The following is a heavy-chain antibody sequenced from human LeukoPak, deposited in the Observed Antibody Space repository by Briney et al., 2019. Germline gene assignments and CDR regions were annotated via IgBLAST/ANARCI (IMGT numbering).Heavy chain of an antibody. Sequence: VASVKVSCKASGGTFSSYAISWVRQAPGQGLEWMGWISAYNGNTNYAQKLQGRVTMTTDTSTSTAYMELRSLRSDDTAVYYCASSAGTVYDSSGYYFYYWGQGTLVTVSS. CDR2: ISAYNGNT. CDR1: GGTFSSYA. CDR3: ASSAGTVYDSSGYYFYY. D-gene: IGHD3-22*01. V-gene: IGHV1-18*01. J-gene: IGHJ4*02.